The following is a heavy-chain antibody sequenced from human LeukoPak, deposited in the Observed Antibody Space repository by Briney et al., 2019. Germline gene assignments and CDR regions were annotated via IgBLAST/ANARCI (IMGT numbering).Heavy chain of an antibody. J-gene: IGHJ4*02. CDR3: ARASDYYDSSGYYYFDY. CDR1: GYTFTGYY. V-gene: IGHV1-2*02. D-gene: IGHD3-22*01. Sequence: ASVKVSCKASGYTFTGYYMHWVRQAPGQGLEWMGWIDPNSGGTNYAQKLQGRVTMTRDTSISTAYMELSRLRSDDTAVYYCARASDYYDSSGYYYFDYWGQGTLVTVSS. CDR2: IDPNSGGT.